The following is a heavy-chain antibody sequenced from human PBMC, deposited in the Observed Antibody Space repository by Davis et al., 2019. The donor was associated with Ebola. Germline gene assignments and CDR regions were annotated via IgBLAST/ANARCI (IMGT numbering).Heavy chain of an antibody. D-gene: IGHD1-26*01. CDR1: GFTFSSYS. CDR3: AKDKVGATLDNWFDP. Sequence: PGGSLRLSCAASGFTFSSYSMSWVRQAPGKGLEWVSAISGSGGSTYYADSVKGRFTISRDNSKNTLYLQMNSLRAEDTAVYYCAKDKVGATLDNWFDPWGQGTLVTVSS. CDR2: ISGSGGST. V-gene: IGHV3-23*01. J-gene: IGHJ5*02.